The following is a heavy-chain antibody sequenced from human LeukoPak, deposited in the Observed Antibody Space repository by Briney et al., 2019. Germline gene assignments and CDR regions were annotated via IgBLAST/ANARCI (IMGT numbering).Heavy chain of an antibody. Sequence: PGGSLRLSCTASGFTFGDYAMSWVRQAPGKGLEWVAFIRYDESHKYYIDSVKGRFTISRDNSKNTLYLQMNSLRAEDTAVYYCCGIAVAGIYWGQGTLVTVSS. CDR1: GFTFGDYA. V-gene: IGHV3-30*02. CDR3: CGIAVAGIY. J-gene: IGHJ4*02. D-gene: IGHD6-19*01. CDR2: IRYDESHK.